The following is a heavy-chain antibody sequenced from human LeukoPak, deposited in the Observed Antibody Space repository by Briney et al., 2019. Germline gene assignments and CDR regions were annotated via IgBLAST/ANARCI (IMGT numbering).Heavy chain of an antibody. J-gene: IGHJ4*02. V-gene: IGHV4-38-2*01. CDR1: GYSISSGYY. CDR3: ARGGGYYNY. D-gene: IGHD3-3*01. Sequence: SETLSLTCAVSGYSISSGYYWGWIRQPPGKGLEWIGSIYHSGSTYYNPFLKSRVTISVDTSKNQFSLKLSSVTAADTAVYYCARGGGYYNYWGQGTLVTVSS. CDR2: IYHSGST.